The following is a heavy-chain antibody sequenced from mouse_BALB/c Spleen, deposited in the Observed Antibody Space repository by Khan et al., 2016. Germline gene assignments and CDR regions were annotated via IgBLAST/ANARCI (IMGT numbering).Heavy chain of an antibody. Sequence: QVQLQQSGAELVKPGASVKVSCKASGYTFTDYTIHWVKQRSGQGLEWIGWFYPESGSIKYNEKFKDKATLTADKSSSTVYMELSRLTSEDSAVDVCARHEFTTAPFAYWGQGTLVTVSA. CDR1: GYTFTDYT. J-gene: IGHJ3*01. CDR2: FYPESGSI. CDR3: ARHEFTTAPFAY. V-gene: IGHV1-62-2*01. D-gene: IGHD1-2*01.